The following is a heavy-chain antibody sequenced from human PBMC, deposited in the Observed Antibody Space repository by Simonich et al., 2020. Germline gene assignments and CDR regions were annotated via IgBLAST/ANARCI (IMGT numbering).Heavy chain of an antibody. J-gene: IGHJ4*02. D-gene: IGHD3-22*01. V-gene: IGHV1-24*01. CDR3: ATVSYYDSSGYRLDY. CDR1: GYTLTELA. Sequence: QVQLVQSGAEVKKTGASVQVSCKVSGYTLTELAMHWVRQAPGKGLEWMGGFAPEDGETIYAHKFQGRVTMTEDTSTDTAYMELSSRRSEDTAVYYCATVSYYDSSGYRLDYWGQGTLVTVSS. CDR2: FAPEDGET.